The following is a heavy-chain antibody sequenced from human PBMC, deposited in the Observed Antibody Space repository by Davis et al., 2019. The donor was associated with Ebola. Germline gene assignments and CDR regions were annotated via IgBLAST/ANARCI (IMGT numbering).Heavy chain of an antibody. D-gene: IGHD4-17*01. J-gene: IGHJ4*02. CDR3: ARDYGDYGGYFDY. CDR2: ISSSGNTM. V-gene: IGHV3-11*04. Sequence: PGESLKISCAASGSTFSDYYMNWIRQAPGKGLEWVSYISSSGNTMYYADSVRGRFTISRDNAKNSLYLQMNGLRAEDTAVYYCARDYGDYGGYFDYWGQGTLVTVSS. CDR1: GSTFSDYY.